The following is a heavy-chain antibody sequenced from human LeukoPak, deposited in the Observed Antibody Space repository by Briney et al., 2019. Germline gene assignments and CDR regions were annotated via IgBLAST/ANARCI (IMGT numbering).Heavy chain of an antibody. CDR3: ARGGYTYGVRPF. V-gene: IGHV3-7*01. Sequence: GGSLRLSCAASGFTFSSYWMSWVRQAPGKGLEWVANIKQDGSDKYYVDSVKGRFTISRDDAKNSLYLQMNSLRAEDTAVYYCARGGYTYGVRPFWDQGTLVTVSS. CDR2: IKQDGSDK. D-gene: IGHD5-18*01. J-gene: IGHJ4*02. CDR1: GFTFSSYW.